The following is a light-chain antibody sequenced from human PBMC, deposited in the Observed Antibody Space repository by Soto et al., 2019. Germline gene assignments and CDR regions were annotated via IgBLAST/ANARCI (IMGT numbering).Light chain of an antibody. V-gene: IGKV1-27*01. J-gene: IGKJ3*01. CDR1: QGIGHY. Sequence: DIQMTQSPSSLSASVVARVTITCRASQGIGHYLAWYQQRPGKDPNLLIYHASTLQSGVPSRFSGSGSGTDFTLTISSLQPEDVATYYCQKKYNAVFTFGPGTKVDI. CDR2: HAS. CDR3: QKKYNAVFT.